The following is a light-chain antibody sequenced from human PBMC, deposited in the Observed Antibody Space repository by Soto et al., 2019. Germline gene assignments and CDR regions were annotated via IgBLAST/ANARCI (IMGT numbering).Light chain of an antibody. J-gene: IGKJ2*01. CDR2: AAS. CDR3: QQSYRNPRT. CDR1: QSISTY. Sequence: DIQMTQSPSSLSASVGDRVTITCRASQSISTYLNWYQQSPGKAPKLLIYAASSLQSGVPSRFSGSGSGTDFTPTISSLQPEDFATYYCQQSYRNPRTFGQGTKLEIK. V-gene: IGKV1-39*01.